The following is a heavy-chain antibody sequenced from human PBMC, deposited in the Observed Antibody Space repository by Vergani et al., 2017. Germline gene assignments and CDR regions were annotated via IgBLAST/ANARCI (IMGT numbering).Heavy chain of an antibody. CDR1: GFTFSSYA. CDR2: ISNNGGST. Sequence: EVQLVESGGGLVQPGGSLRLSCAASGFTFSSYAMHWVRQAPGKGLEYVSGISNNGGSTYYADSVKGRFTISRDNSKNTLYLQMGSLRAEDTAVYYCTTGPIQLWLGIFAFDIWGQGTMVTVSS. D-gene: IGHD5-18*01. V-gene: IGHV3-64*07. CDR3: TTGPIQLWLGIFAFDI. J-gene: IGHJ3*02.